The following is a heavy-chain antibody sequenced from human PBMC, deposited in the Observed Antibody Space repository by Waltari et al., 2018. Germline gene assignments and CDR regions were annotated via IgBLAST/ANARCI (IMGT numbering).Heavy chain of an antibody. V-gene: IGHV4-31*03. Sequence: QVQLQESGPGLVKPSQTLSLTCTVSGGSISSDGYYWSWIRQHPGKGLEWIGSIYYGGRTSYNPSLTSRVSISVDTSKNQFSLKLTSVTAADTAMFYCARCITARTLGYWFDPWGQGTLVTVSS. CDR2: IYYGGRT. J-gene: IGHJ5*02. D-gene: IGHD6-6*01. CDR3: ARCITARTLGYWFDP. CDR1: GGSISSDGYY.